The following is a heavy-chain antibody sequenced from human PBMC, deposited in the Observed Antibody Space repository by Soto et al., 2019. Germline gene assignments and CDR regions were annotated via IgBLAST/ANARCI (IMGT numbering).Heavy chain of an antibody. J-gene: IGHJ5*02. CDR2: IYYSGST. CDR1: GYSINSADYY. CDR3: ARDRGSSWMYKWFDP. Sequence: SETLSLTCPVSGYSINSADYYWSWIRQPPGKGLEWIGHIYYSGSTYYTPSLKSRVTISIDTSKNQFSLKMTSVTAADTAVYYCARDRGSSWMYKWFDPWGQGTQVTVSS. V-gene: IGHV4-30-4*01. D-gene: IGHD6-13*01.